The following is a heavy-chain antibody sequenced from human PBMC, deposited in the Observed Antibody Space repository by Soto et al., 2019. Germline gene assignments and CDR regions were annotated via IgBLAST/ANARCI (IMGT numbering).Heavy chain of an antibody. CDR2: IIPIFGTE. Sequence: QVQLVQSGAEVKKPGSSVKVSCKASGGTFSSYAISWVRQAPGQGLEWMGGIIPIFGTENYAQKFQGRVNITADESTSTAYMELSSLRSEDTCVYYCARGGRWLHPASTCGQGTLVTVSS. J-gene: IGHJ5*02. V-gene: IGHV1-69*01. CDR1: GGTFSSYA. D-gene: IGHD3-16*01. CDR3: ARGGRWLHPAST.